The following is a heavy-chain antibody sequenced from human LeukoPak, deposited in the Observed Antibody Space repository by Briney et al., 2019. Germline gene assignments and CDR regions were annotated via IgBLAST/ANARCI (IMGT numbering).Heavy chain of an antibody. J-gene: IGHJ3*02. D-gene: IGHD3-22*01. Sequence: ASVKVSCKASGGTFSSYAISWVRQAPGQGLEWMGRIIPILGIANYAQKFQGRVTITADKSTSTAYMELSSLRSEDTAVYYCAPDVVVITPHDAFDIWGPRDNGHRLF. CDR3: APDVVVITPHDAFDI. CDR2: IIPILGIA. CDR1: GGTFSSYA. V-gene: IGHV1-69*04.